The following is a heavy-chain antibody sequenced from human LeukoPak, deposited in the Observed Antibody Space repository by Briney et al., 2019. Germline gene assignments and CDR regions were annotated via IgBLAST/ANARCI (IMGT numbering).Heavy chain of an antibody. CDR3: ARNWND. D-gene: IGHD1-1*01. V-gene: IGHV3-23*01. CDR1: GFTFSSYA. CDR2: ISNRDGST. J-gene: IGHJ4*02. Sequence: GGSLRLSYTASGFTFSSYAMSWVRQAPGKGLEWVSTISNRDGSTYYADSVKGRFSISRDNAKNSLYLQMNSLRAEDTAVYYCARNWNDWGQGTLVTVSS.